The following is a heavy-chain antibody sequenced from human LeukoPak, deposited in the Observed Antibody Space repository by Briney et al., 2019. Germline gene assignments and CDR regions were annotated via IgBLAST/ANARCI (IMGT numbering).Heavy chain of an antibody. D-gene: IGHD6-6*01. CDR3: ARHRSSWLIDY. V-gene: IGHV3-66*04. CDR1: GVTVSSNY. J-gene: IGHJ4*02. CDR2: IYSGGST. Sequence: GGSLRLSCAASGVTVSSNYMSLVRQAPGKGLEWVSVIYSGGSTYYADSVKGRFTISRDNSKNTLYLQMNSLRAEDTAVYYCARHRSSWLIDYWGQGTLVTVSS.